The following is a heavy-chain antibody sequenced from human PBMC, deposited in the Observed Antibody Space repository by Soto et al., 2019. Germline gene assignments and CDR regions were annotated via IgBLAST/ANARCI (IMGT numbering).Heavy chain of an antibody. CDR2: IYYSGST. CDR1: GASISNSY. CDR3: ATLPPRIVVVVLPIPS. J-gene: IGHJ4*02. V-gene: IGHV4-59*12. D-gene: IGHD2-15*01. Sequence: ETLSLTCTVCGASISNSYWSWIRQPPGKGLEWIGHIYYSGSTKYNPSLESRVTISVDTSKNQFSLKLSSVTAADTAVYYCATLPPRIVVVVLPIPSWGQGTLVTVSS.